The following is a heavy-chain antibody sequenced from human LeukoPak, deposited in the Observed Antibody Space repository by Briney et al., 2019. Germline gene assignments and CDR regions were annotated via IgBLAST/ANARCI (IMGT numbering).Heavy chain of an antibody. Sequence: PGGSLRLSCAASGFTVSSNYMSWVRQAPGKGLEWVSVIYSGGSTYYADSVKGRFTISRDNAKNSLYLQMNSLRAEDTAVYYCARDLGSGSYLGYWGQGTLVTVSA. V-gene: IGHV3-53*01. D-gene: IGHD1-26*01. CDR1: GFTVSSNY. CDR2: IYSGGST. J-gene: IGHJ4*02. CDR3: ARDLGSGSYLGY.